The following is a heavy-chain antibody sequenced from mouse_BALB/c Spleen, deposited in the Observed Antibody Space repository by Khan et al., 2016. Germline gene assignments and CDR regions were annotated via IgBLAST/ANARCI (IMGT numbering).Heavy chain of an antibody. V-gene: IGHV1-69*02. D-gene: IGHD2-4*01. CDR2: IYPSDIYT. CDR3: TRGESTMIRGFAY. Sequence: QVQLQQPGAELVRPGASVKLSCKASGYTFTSYWINWMKQRPGQGLEWIGNIYPSDIYTNYNQKFKDKATLTVDKSPSTAYMQLSSPTSEDSAIYYCTRGESTMIRGFAYWGQGTLVTVSA. J-gene: IGHJ3*01. CDR1: GYTFTSYW.